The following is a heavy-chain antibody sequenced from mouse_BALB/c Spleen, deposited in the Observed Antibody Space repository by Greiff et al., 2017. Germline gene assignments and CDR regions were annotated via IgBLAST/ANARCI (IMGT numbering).Heavy chain of an antibody. D-gene: IGHD2-4*01. CDR3: ARDYDEGFDY. CDR2: ISSGSSTI. J-gene: IGHJ2*01. CDR1: GFTFSSFG. V-gene: IGHV5-17*02. Sequence: EVKLVESGGGLVQPGGSRKLSCAASGFTFSSFGMHWVRQAPEKGLEWVAYISSGSSTIYYAVTVKGRFTISRDNPKNTLFLQMTSLRSEDTAMYYCARDYDEGFDYWGQGTTLTVSS.